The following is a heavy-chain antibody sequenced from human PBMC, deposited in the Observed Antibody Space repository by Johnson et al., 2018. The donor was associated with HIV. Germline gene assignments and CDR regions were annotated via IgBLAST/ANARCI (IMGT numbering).Heavy chain of an antibody. D-gene: IGHD1-1*01. CDR2: IRYDGSNK. V-gene: IGHV3-30*02. Sequence: QVQLVESGGGLVQPGGSLRLSCAASGFTFKNYDMHWVRQVPGKGLEWVSFIRYDGSNKYYADSVKGRFTISRDNSKNTLYLQMNSLRAEDTAVYYCTTAHNHRKERAFDIWGQGTLVTVSS. J-gene: IGHJ3*02. CDR3: TTAHNHRKERAFDI. CDR1: GFTFKNYD.